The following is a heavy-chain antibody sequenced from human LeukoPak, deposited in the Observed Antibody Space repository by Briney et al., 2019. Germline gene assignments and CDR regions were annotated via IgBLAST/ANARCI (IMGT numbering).Heavy chain of an antibody. CDR3: ARESGYSSGWYVDY. J-gene: IGHJ4*02. D-gene: IGHD6-19*01. V-gene: IGHV3-53*01. CDR2: IYSGGST. CDR1: GFTVSSNY. Sequence: GGSLRLSCAASGFTVSSNYMSGVRQAPGKGVEGVAVIYSGGSTYYADSVKGRFTISRDNSKNTLYLQMNSLRAEDTAVYYCARESGYSSGWYVDYWGQGTLVTVSS.